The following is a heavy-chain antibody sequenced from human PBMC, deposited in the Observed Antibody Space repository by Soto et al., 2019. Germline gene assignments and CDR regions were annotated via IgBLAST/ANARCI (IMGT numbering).Heavy chain of an antibody. CDR2: ISGSGGST. CDR3: AKGLSGTISGVAPDSTRYYGKDV. J-gene: IGHJ6*02. CDR1: GFTFSSYA. V-gene: IGHV3-23*01. Sequence: GGSLRLSCAASGFTFSSYAMSWVRQAPGKGLEWVSAISGSGGSTYYADSVKGRFTISRDNSKNTLYLQMNSLRAEDTAVYYCAKGLSGTISGVAPDSTRYYGKDVWGQGTTVTVSS. D-gene: IGHD3-3*01.